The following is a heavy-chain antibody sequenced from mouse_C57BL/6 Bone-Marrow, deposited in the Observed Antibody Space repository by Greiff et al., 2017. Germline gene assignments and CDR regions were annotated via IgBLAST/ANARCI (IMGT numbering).Heavy chain of an antibody. D-gene: IGHD1-1*01. CDR3: ASLPYYYGSRHWYFDV. V-gene: IGHV5-4*03. CDR1: GFTFSSYA. J-gene: IGHJ1*03. CDR2: ISDGGSYT. Sequence: DVKLVESGGGLVKPGGSLKLSCAASGFTFSSYAMSWVRQTPEKRLEWVATISDGGSYTYYPDNVKGRFTISRDNAKNNLYLQMRHLKSEDTAMYYCASLPYYYGSRHWYFDVWGTGTTVTVAS.